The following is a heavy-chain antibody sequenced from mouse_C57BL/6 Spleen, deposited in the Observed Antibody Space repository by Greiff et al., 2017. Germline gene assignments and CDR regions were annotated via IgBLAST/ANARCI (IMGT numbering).Heavy chain of an antibody. D-gene: IGHD1-1*01. CDR1: GFNIKDDY. J-gene: IGHJ4*01. V-gene: IGHV14-4*01. Sequence: EVQLQQSGAELVRPGASVKLSCTASGFNIKDDYMHWVKQRPEQGLEWIGWIDPENGDTEYASKFQGKATITADTSANTAYLQLSSLTSEDTAVYYCTPSTTVVATDAMDYWGQGTSVTVSS. CDR3: TPSTTVVATDAMDY. CDR2: IDPENGDT.